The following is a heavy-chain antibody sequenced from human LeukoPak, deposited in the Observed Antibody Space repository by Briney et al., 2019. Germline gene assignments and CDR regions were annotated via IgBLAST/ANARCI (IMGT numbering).Heavy chain of an antibody. J-gene: IGHJ2*01. D-gene: IGHD2-21*01. CDR3: TRGNVGIGFYWYFDL. CDR1: GVTFSNNA. V-gene: IGHV3-33*01. Sequence: PGGSLRLSCAASGVTFSNNAMLWVRQAPGKGLEWVALIWNDGSNKYYAHSVKGRFTISRDNSKNVLYLQMNSLRVDDTAVYYCTRGNVGIGFYWYFDLWGRGTLVTVSS. CDR2: IWNDGSNK.